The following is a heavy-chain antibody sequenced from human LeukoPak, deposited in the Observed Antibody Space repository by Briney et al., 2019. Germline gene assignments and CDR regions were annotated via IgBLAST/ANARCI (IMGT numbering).Heavy chain of an antibody. CDR2: ISGSGGST. Sequence: QAGGSLRLSCAASGFTFSSYAMSWVRQAPGKGLEWVSAISGSGGSTYYADSVKGRFTISRDNSKNTLYLQMNSLRAEDTAAYYCAKEGDYYDSSGYLTPNFDYWGQGTLVTVSS. V-gene: IGHV3-23*01. D-gene: IGHD3-22*01. CDR3: AKEGDYYDSSGYLTPNFDY. CDR1: GFTFSSYA. J-gene: IGHJ4*02.